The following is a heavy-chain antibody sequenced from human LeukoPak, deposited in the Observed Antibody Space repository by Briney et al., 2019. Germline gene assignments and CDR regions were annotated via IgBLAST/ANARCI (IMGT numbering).Heavy chain of an antibody. CDR3: ARGRVSSSSGLDFDY. V-gene: IGHV4-34*01. CDR2: INHSGST. J-gene: IGHJ4*02. D-gene: IGHD6-6*01. Sequence: SETLSLTCAVYGGSFSGYYWSWIRKPPGKGLEWIGEINHSGSTNYNPSLKSRVTISVDTSKNQFSLKLSSVTAADTAVYYCARGRVSSSSGLDFDYWGQGTLVTVSS. CDR1: GGSFSGYY.